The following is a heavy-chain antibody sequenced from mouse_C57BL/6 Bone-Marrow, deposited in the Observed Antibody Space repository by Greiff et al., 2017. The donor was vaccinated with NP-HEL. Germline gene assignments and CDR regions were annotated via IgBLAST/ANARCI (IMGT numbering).Heavy chain of an antibody. V-gene: IGHV14-4*01. J-gene: IGHJ3*01. Sequence: EVQLVESGAELVRPGASVKLSCTASGFNIKDDYMHWVKQRPEQGLEWIGWIDPENGDTEYASKFQGKATITADTSSNTAYLQLSSLTSEDTAVYYCTTRCYYGSSPAWFAYWGQGTLVTVSA. CDR2: IDPENGDT. CDR3: TTRCYYGSSPAWFAY. D-gene: IGHD1-1*01. CDR1: GFNIKDDY.